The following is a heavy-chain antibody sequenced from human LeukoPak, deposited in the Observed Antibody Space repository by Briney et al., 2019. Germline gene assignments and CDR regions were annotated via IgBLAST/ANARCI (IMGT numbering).Heavy chain of an antibody. Sequence: ASVEVSCKASGYTFTGYYIHWVRQAPGQGLEWMGWINPHSGVTTFPQKFQGRVTMTMDTSISTTYMELNRLRSDDTAVYYCARDQVAATSAHNFDYWGQGTLVTVSS. CDR1: GYTFTGYY. J-gene: IGHJ4*02. V-gene: IGHV1-2*02. CDR2: INPHSGVT. CDR3: ARDQVAATSAHNFDY. D-gene: IGHD1-26*01.